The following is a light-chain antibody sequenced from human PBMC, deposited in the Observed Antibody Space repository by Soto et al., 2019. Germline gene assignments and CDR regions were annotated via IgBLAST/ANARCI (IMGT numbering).Light chain of an antibody. CDR1: QSVRNY. V-gene: IGKV3-11*01. CDR3: QQRSNSPPWT. J-gene: IGKJ3*01. CDR2: DAS. Sequence: EIVLTQSPATVSVSPGESATLSCRASQSVRNYLAWYQQKPGQAPRLLIFDASNRATGIPSRFSGSGSGTYFTLTISSLKPEDFAVYYCQQRSNSPPWTFGPGTRVDL.